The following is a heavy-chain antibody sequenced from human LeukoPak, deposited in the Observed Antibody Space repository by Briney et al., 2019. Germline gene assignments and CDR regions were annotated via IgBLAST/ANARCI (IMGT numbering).Heavy chain of an antibody. V-gene: IGHV3-30-3*01. CDR2: ISYDGSNK. CDR3: ARDRGRILDY. Sequence: PGRSLRLSCAASGFTFSSYAMHWVRQAPGKGLEWVAVISYDGSNKYYADSVKGRFTISRDNSKNTLYLQMNSLRAEDTAVYYCARDRGRILDYWGQGTLVTVSS. J-gene: IGHJ4*02. CDR1: GFTFSSYA.